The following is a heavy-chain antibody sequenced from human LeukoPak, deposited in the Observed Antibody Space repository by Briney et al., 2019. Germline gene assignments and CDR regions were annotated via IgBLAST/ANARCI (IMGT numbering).Heavy chain of an antibody. CDR3: AREFLSGSGSYIPGGSFDY. D-gene: IGHD3-10*01. J-gene: IGHJ4*02. CDR2: ISYDGSNK. Sequence: SLRLSCAASGFTFSSYAMHWVRQAPGKGLEWVAVISYDGSNKYYADSVKGRFTISRDNSKNTLYLQMNSLRAEDTAVHYCAREFLSGSGSYIPGGSFDYWGQGTLVTVSS. V-gene: IGHV3-30*04. CDR1: GFTFSSYA.